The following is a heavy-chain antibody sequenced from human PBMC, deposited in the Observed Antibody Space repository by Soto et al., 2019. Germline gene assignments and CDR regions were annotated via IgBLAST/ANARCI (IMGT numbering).Heavy chain of an antibody. Sequence: QVQLVESGGGVVQPGRSLRLSCAASGFTFSSYGMNWVRQAPGKGLEWVAVISYDGSNKYYADSVKGRFTISRDNSKNKLYLQMKCLRAEDKAGYYCSKVWSGHREGYAPSYLGQGTLVTVS. J-gene: IGHJ4*02. CDR3: SKVWSGHREGYAPSY. D-gene: IGHD5-12*01. CDR1: GFTFSSYG. CDR2: ISYDGSNK. V-gene: IGHV3-30*18.